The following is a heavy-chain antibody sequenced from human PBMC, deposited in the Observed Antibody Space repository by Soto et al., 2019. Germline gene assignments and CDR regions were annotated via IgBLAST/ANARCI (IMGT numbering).Heavy chain of an antibody. V-gene: IGHV1-46*01. D-gene: IGHD3-3*01. CDR2: IDPTGVRP. J-gene: IGHJ5*01. Sequence: GASVKVSCKASGYTFTSYYVHWVRQAPGQGFEWMGIIDPTGVRPTYAQKFQGRVTVTRDTSTSTVYMDLSSLRSEDTAVYYCASGGGVFGGPDSWGQGTLVTVSS. CDR1: GYTFTSYY. CDR3: ASGGGVFGGPDS.